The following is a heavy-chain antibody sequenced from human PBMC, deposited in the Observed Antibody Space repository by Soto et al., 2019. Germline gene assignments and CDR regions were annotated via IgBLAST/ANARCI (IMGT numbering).Heavy chain of an antibody. J-gene: IGHJ4*02. V-gene: IGHV1-2*02. CDR1: GYTFTVYY. D-gene: IGHD1-26*01. CDR3: ARDLAKGGGSAGFDY. Sequence: QVQLVQSGAEVKKPGASVNVSCKASGYTFTVYYMHWVRQAPGQGLEWMGWINPKSGGTMYPQKFQGRVTVTWDTSIRTAYMALTRLRSDDTAVYYCARDLAKGGGSAGFDYCGQGTLVTVSS. CDR2: INPKSGGT.